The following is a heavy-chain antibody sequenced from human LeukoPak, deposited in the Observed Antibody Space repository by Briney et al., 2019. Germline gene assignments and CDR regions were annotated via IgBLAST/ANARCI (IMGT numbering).Heavy chain of an antibody. J-gene: IGHJ4*02. CDR2: IHNSGST. CDR3: ALSGYGSADY. CDR1: GGSTSSHS. V-gene: IGHV4-59*11. Sequence: PSETLSLTCTVSGGSTSSHSWSWIRLPPGKGLEWIGYIHNSGSTNYNPSLKSRVTIAVDTSKNQFSLKLTSVTAADTAVYYCALSGYGSADYWGQGILVTVSS. D-gene: IGHD3-10*01.